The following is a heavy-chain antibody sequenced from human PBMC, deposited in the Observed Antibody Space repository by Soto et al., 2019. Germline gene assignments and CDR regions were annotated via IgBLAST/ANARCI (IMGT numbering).Heavy chain of an antibody. D-gene: IGHD3-9*01. J-gene: IGHJ6*02. CDR3: AREGYFDWVFLLSYGMDV. CDR1: GFTFSSYA. V-gene: IGHV3-30-3*01. Sequence: QVQLVESGGGVVQPGRSLRLSCAASGFTFSSYAMHWVRQAPGKGLEWVAVISYDGSNKYYADSVKGRFTISRDNSKNTMYMQMNSLRDEDTAVYYCAREGYFDWVFLLSYGMDVWGQGTTVTVSS. CDR2: ISYDGSNK.